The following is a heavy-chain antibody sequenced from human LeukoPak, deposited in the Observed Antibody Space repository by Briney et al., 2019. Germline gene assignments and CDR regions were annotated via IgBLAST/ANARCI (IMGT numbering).Heavy chain of an antibody. Sequence: GASVKVSCKASGGTFSSYAISWVRQAPGRGLKWMGGIIPIFGTANYAQKFQGRVTITADESTSTAYMELSSLRSEDTAVYYCARDRGVATIYGMDVWGKGTTVTVSS. CDR2: IIPIFGTA. V-gene: IGHV1-69*13. D-gene: IGHD3-3*01. CDR3: ARDRGVATIYGMDV. CDR1: GGTFSSYA. J-gene: IGHJ6*04.